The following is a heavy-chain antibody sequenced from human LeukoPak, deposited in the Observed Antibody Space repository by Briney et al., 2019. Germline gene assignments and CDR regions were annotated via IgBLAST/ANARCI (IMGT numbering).Heavy chain of an antibody. CDR1: GFTFNSYA. J-gene: IGHJ6*04. V-gene: IGHV3-48*03. CDR2: ISSSGSTI. CDR3: AELGITMIGGV. Sequence: GGSLRLSCAASGFTFNSYAMSWVRQAPGKGLEWVSAISSSGSTIYYADSVKGRFTISRDNAKNSLYLQMNSLRAEDTAVYYCAELGITMIGGVWGKGTTVTISS. D-gene: IGHD3-10*02.